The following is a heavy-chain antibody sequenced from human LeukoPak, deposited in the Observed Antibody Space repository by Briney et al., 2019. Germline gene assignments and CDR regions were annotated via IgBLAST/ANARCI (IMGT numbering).Heavy chain of an antibody. V-gene: IGHV4-34*01. CDR2: INHSGST. J-gene: IGHJ5*02. Sequence: SETLSLTCAVYGGSFSGYYWSWIRQPPGKGLEWIGEINHSGSTNYNPSLKSRVTISVDTSKNQFSLKLSSVTAADTAVYYCARAPIVLVVYASGGRFDPWGQGTLVIVSS. D-gene: IGHD2-8*02. CDR3: ARAPIVLVVYASGGRFDP. CDR1: GGSFSGYY.